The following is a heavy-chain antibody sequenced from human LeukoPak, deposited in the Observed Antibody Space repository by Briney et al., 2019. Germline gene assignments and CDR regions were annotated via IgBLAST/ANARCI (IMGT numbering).Heavy chain of an antibody. CDR2: VYYSGST. V-gene: IGHV4-39*01. CDR1: GGSISSRNYY. Sequence: SETLSLTCTVSGGSISSRNYYWGWIRRLPGKGLQWIGSVYYSGSTYYNPSLKGRVSFSVDTSKNLFSLRLRSVTAADTAVYYCARLELEGEWIVLAAFDIWGQGTMVTVSS. CDR3: ARLELEGEWIVLAAFDI. D-gene: IGHD3-16*01. J-gene: IGHJ3*02.